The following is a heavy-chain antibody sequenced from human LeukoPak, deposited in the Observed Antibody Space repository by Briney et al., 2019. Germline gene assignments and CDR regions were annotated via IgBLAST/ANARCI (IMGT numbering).Heavy chain of an antibody. D-gene: IGHD3-22*01. CDR1: GYTFTSYY. Sequence: GSSVKVSCKTSGYTFTSYYMHWVRQAPGQGLEWMGWVNPTSGGTNYAQNFQGRVTMTRDTSISTAYMELSRLRSDDTAVYYCARVYYYYDSSGILTLYFDYWGQGTLVTVSS. CDR2: VNPTSGGT. J-gene: IGHJ4*02. V-gene: IGHV1-2*02. CDR3: ARVYYYYDSSGILTLYFDY.